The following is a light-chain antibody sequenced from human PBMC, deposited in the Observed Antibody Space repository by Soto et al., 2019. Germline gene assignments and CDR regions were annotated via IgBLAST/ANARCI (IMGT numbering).Light chain of an antibody. Sequence: QSVLTQPPSASGSPGQSVIISCTGTSSDVGGYNYVSWYQQHPGKAPKLMIYEVSKRPSGVPDRFSGSKSGNTASLTVSGLQAEDEADYYCSSYAGSNNYVFGTGNKVTVL. CDR1: SSDVGGYNY. CDR3: SSYAGSNNYV. CDR2: EVS. V-gene: IGLV2-8*01. J-gene: IGLJ1*01.